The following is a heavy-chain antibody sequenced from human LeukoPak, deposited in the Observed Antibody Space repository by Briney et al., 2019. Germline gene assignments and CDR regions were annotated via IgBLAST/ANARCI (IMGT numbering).Heavy chain of an antibody. V-gene: IGHV1-58*01. CDR1: GFTFTSSA. Sequence: SVKVSCKASGFTFTSSAVQWVRQARGQRLEWIGWIVVGSGNTNYAQKFQERVTITRDMSTSTAYMEPSSLRSEDTAVYYCAADLGATTGFDYWGQGTLVTVSS. CDR2: IVVGSGNT. CDR3: AADLGATTGFDY. D-gene: IGHD1-26*01. J-gene: IGHJ4*02.